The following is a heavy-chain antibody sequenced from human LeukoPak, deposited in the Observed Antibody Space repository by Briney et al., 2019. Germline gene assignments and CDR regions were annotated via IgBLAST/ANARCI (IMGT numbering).Heavy chain of an antibody. CDR2: IYYSGST. CDR3: ARGGNGSSGYYYARY. Sequence: SETLSLTCTVSGGSISSGEYYWSWRRQPPGTGLEWIGYIYYSGSTYYNPSLKSRVTISVDASKNQFSLKLSSVTAADTAVYYCARGGNGSSGYYYARYWGQGTLVTVSS. J-gene: IGHJ4*02. CDR1: GGSISSGEYY. V-gene: IGHV4-30-4*01. D-gene: IGHD3-22*01.